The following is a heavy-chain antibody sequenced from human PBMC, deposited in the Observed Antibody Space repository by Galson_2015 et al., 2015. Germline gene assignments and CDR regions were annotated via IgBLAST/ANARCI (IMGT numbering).Heavy chain of an antibody. J-gene: IGHJ4*02. Sequence: PALVQPTQPLTLTCTFSGFSLSTSGVGVAWIRQPPGKHLEWRAIIFWDDGKRNSTSLKRRLNTTNDPSKNQVVLTVTNMDSVDTATYYCAHRTTVSAGFDFWGQGTLVTVSS. V-gene: IGHV2-5*02. CDR2: IFWDDGK. CDR1: GFSLSTSGVG. CDR3: AHRTTVSAGFDF. D-gene: IGHD4-17*01.